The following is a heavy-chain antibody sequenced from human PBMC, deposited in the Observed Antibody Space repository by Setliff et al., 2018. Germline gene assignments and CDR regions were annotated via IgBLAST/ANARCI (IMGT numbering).Heavy chain of an antibody. D-gene: IGHD2-8*02. CDR1: GYTFTGYY. J-gene: IGHJ4*02. CDR3: ASDNVLATAHDF. Sequence: ASVKVSCKASGYTFTGYYMHWVRQAPGQGLEWMGWINPNSGGTNYAQKFQGRVTMTRDTSISTAYMELSRLRSDDTAVYYWASDNVLATAHDFWGRGTLVTVSS. CDR2: INPNSGGT. V-gene: IGHV1-2*02.